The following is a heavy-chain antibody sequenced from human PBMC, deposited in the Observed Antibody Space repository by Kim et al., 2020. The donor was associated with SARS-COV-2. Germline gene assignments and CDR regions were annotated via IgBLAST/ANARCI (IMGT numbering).Heavy chain of an antibody. D-gene: IGHD2-15*01. V-gene: IGHV3-23*01. Sequence: GRFTISRDNSKNTLYLQMNSLRAEDTAVYYCAKDRGYCSGGSCYHDAFDIWGQGTMVTVSS. CDR3: AKDRGYCSGGSCYHDAFDI. J-gene: IGHJ3*02.